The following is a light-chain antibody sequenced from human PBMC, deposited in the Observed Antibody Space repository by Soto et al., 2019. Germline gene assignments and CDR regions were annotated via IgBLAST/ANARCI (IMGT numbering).Light chain of an antibody. CDR2: DAS. CDR1: QSISSW. J-gene: IGKJ1*01. CDR3: QQHSHWPPWT. Sequence: DIQMTQSPSTLSASVGDRVTITCRASQSISSWLAWYQQKPGKAPKLLIYDASILESGVPSRFSGSRSGTQFTLTISSLEPEDFAVYYCQQHSHWPPWTFGQGTRVEIQ. V-gene: IGKV1-5*01.